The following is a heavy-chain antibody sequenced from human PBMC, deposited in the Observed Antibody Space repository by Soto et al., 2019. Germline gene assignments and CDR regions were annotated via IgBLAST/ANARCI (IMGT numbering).Heavy chain of an antibody. CDR3: ARGSAHIVVVPAGIHDYYQGMDV. Sequence: PAKATWKARRVGNNCNSLRSVRQSHRQGLEGMGWINPNSGGTNYAQKFQGWVTMTRDTSISTAYMELSRLRSDDTAVYYCARGSAHIVVVPAGIHDYYQGMDVWGQGTSVTV. D-gene: IGHD2-2*01. J-gene: IGHJ6*01. CDR1: RVGNNCNS. CDR2: INPNSGGT. V-gene: IGHV1-2*04.